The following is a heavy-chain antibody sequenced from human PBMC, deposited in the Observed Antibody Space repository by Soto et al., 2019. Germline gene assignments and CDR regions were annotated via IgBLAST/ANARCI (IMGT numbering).Heavy chain of an antibody. V-gene: IGHV1-18*01. CDR2: ISAYNGYT. CDR1: GYIFSNYG. J-gene: IGHJ6*02. D-gene: IGHD2-15*01. CDR3: ARGRMRGGTTYYYYGMDV. Sequence: ASVKVSCKASGYIFSNYGMSWVRQAPGQGLEWMGWISAYNGYTKYAQKFQGRVTITADESTSTAYMELSSLRSEDTAVYYCARGRMRGGTTYYYYGMDVWGQGTTVTVSS.